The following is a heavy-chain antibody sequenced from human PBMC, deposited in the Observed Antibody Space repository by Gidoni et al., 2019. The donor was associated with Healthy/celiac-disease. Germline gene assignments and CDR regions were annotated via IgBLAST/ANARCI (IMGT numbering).Heavy chain of an antibody. CDR3: ARLPGNPTSPYYYYGMDV. V-gene: IGHV4-59*01. CDR2: IYYSGST. Sequence: QVQLQESAPGLFKPSEPLSPPSPVSGGPFSIYSGSCLRQPPGKGLEWIGYIYYSGSTNYNPSLKSRVTISVDTSKNQFSLKLSSVTAADTAVYYCARLPGNPTSPYYYYGMDVWGQGTTVTVSS. CDR1: GGPFSIYS. D-gene: IGHD6-13*01. J-gene: IGHJ6*02.